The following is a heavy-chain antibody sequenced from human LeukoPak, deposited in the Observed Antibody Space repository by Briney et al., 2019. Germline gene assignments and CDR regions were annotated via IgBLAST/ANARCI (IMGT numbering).Heavy chain of an antibody. Sequence: GGSLRLSCAASGFTFSTYIMNWVRQAPGKGLEWVSYISTSTTTIYYADSVKGRFTISRDNAKNSLYLQMNSLRAEDTAVYYCARDRHKLVDIVAGILDYWGQGTLVTVSS. V-gene: IGHV3-48*01. CDR2: ISTSTTTI. CDR3: ARDRHKLVDIVAGILDY. CDR1: GFTFSTYI. J-gene: IGHJ4*02. D-gene: IGHD5-12*01.